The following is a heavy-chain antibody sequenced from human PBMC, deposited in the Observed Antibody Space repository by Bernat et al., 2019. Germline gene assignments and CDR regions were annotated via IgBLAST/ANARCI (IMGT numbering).Heavy chain of an antibody. J-gene: IGHJ4*02. CDR2: ISSSSTYI. V-gene: IGHV3-21*01. CDR1: GFTFSSYS. CDR3: ARDANRLGRFDY. D-gene: IGHD6-19*01. Sequence: EVQLVESGGGLVQPGGSLRLSCAASGFTFSSYSMNWVRQAPGKGLEWVSSISSSSTYIYYADSVNGRFTISRDNAENSLYLQVNSLRAEDTAVYYCARDANRLGRFDYWGQGTLVTVSS.